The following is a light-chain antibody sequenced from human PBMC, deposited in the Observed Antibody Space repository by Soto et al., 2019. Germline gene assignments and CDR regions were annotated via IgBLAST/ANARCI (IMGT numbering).Light chain of an antibody. CDR2: SNY. CDR1: SSNIESNT. CDR3: AAWDDILNGYV. Sequence: QSVLTQPPSASGTPGQRVTISCSGNSSNIESNTVTWYQQLPGTAPKLVIYSNYDRPSGVPDRFSGSTSGTSASLVIRGLQSEDEADYYCAAWDDILNGYVFGDGTKLTVL. J-gene: IGLJ1*01. V-gene: IGLV1-44*01.